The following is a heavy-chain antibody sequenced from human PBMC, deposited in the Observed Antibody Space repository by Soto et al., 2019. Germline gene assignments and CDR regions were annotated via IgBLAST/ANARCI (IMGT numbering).Heavy chain of an antibody. CDR3: ARDQYYYGDYVGYFDY. Sequence: QVQLVESGGGVVQPGRSLRLSCAASGFTFSSYGMHWVRQAPGKGLEWVAVIWYDGSNKYYADSVKGRFIISRDNSKNTLYLQMNSLRAEDTAVYYCARDQYYYGDYVGYFDYWGQGTLVTVSS. CDR1: GFTFSSYG. CDR2: IWYDGSNK. J-gene: IGHJ4*02. V-gene: IGHV3-33*01. D-gene: IGHD4-17*01.